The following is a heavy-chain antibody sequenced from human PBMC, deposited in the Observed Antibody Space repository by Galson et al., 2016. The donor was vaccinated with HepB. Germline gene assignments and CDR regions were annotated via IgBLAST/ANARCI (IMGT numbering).Heavy chain of an antibody. CDR3: ARDLTPRGFSYSF. CDR1: GFNFNDFS. V-gene: IGHV3-48*01. D-gene: IGHD3-10*01. Sequence: SLRLSCAVSGFNFNDFSMNWIRQAPGKGLEWLSYISGTGSRILYADSVKGRFTISKDKAKLSLYLQMSSLRVEDTAVYYCARDLTPRGFSYSFWGQGTLVDVSS. CDR2: ISGTGSRI. J-gene: IGHJ1*01.